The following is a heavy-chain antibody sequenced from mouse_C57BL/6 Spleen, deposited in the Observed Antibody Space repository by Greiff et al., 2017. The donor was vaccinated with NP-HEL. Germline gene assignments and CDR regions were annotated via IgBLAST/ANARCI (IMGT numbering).Heavy chain of an antibody. CDR1: GYTFTSHW. V-gene: IGHV1-64*01. D-gene: IGHD2-1*01. Sequence: VQLQQSGAELVKPGASVKLSCKASGYTFTSHWMHWVKQRPGQGLEWIGMIHPNSGSTNYNEKFKSKATLTVDKSSSTAYMQLSSLTSEDSAVYYCARSGGNYYFDYWGQGTTLTVSS. CDR3: ARSGGNYYFDY. CDR2: IHPNSGST. J-gene: IGHJ2*01.